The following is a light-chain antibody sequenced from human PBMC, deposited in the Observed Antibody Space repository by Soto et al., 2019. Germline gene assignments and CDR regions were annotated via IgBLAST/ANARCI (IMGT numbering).Light chain of an antibody. V-gene: IGKV1-39*01. J-gene: IGKJ1*01. CDR1: QSIRSY. CDR3: HQTYSTPQT. Sequence: ISYSPSSLCRSVVYRVTITCRASQSIRSYLNWYQQSPGKPPQLLIYATSNLQSGVPSRFSGSGSGTDFTLTISSLQPEDFATYYCHQTYSTPQTFGQGTK. CDR2: ATS.